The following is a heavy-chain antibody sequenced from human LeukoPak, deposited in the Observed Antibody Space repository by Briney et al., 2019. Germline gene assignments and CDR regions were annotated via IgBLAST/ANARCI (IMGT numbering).Heavy chain of an antibody. CDR3: ARGAKMATRGSDY. V-gene: IGHV4-31*03. CDR1: GGSISSGGYY. CDR2: IYNSGRT. Sequence: SQTLSLTCTVSGGSISSGGYYWNWIRQHPGKGLEWIGYIYNSGRTHTKPSLKSRVTISVDTSKKQLSLKLRYVTAADTAVYYCARGAKMATRGSDYWGQGTLVTVSS. J-gene: IGHJ4*02. D-gene: IGHD5-12*01.